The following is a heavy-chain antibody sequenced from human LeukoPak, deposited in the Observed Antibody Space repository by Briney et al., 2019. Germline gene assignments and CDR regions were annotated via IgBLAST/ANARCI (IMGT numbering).Heavy chain of an antibody. CDR2: IIPIFGTA. J-gene: IGHJ4*02. CDR3: ARVPKVGATHHFDY. V-gene: IGHV1-69*13. CDR1: GYTFSDYG. Sequence: GASVKVSCKTSGYTFSDYGIGWVRQAPGQGLEWMGGIIPIFGTANYAQKFQGRVTITADESTSTAYMELSSLRSEDTAVYYCARVPKVGATHHFDYWGQGTLVTVSS. D-gene: IGHD1-26*01.